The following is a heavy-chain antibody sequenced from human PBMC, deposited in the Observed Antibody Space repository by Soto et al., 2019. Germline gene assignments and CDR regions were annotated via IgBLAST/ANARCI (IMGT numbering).Heavy chain of an antibody. CDR2: INAGNGNT. J-gene: IGHJ4*02. CDR1: GYTFTSYA. D-gene: IGHD4-17*01. Sequence: QVQLVQSGAEEKKPGASVKVSCKASGYTFTSYAMHWVRQAPGQRLEWMGWINAGNGNTKYSQKFQGRVTITRDTSASTAYMELSSLRSEDTAVYYCPRDPDYCHYGTSPAEDYWGQGTLVTVSS. V-gene: IGHV1-3*05. CDR3: PRDPDYCHYGTSPAEDY.